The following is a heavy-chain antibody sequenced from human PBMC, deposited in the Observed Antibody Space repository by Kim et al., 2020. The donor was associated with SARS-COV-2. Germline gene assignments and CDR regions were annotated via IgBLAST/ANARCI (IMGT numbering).Heavy chain of an antibody. CDR1: GYTFTSCD. CDR2: MNPNSGNT. Sequence: ASVKVSCKASGYTFTSCDINWVRQATGQGLEWMGWMNPNSGNTGYAQKFQGRLTMTRDTSISTAYMELSSLRSDDTAVYYCARGGVLVPAAAASWGQGTLVTVSS. J-gene: IGHJ4*02. CDR3: ARGGVLVPAAAAS. D-gene: IGHD2-2*01. V-gene: IGHV1-8*01.